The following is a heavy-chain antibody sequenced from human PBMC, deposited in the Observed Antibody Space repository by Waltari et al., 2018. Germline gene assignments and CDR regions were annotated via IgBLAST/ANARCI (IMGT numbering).Heavy chain of an antibody. Sequence: EVQLVESGGGLVQPGGSLRLSCAASGFTFSSYSMNWVRQAPGKGLEWVSYISSSSSTIDYADSGKGRFTISRDNAKNSLYLQMNSLRAEDTAVYYCARDGDYYDSSGYYHYFDYWGQGTLVTVSS. CDR3: ARDGDYYDSSGYYHYFDY. J-gene: IGHJ4*02. CDR2: ISSSSSTI. V-gene: IGHV3-48*04. D-gene: IGHD3-22*01. CDR1: GFTFSSYS.